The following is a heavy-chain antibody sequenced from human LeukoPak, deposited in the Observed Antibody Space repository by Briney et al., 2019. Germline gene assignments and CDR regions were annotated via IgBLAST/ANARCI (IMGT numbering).Heavy chain of an antibody. J-gene: IGHJ4*02. D-gene: IGHD5-18*01. V-gene: IGHV4-59*01. CDR3: ARLRDTAMVYPSLYFGY. CDR2: IYYSGST. CDR1: GGSISNYY. Sequence: SETLSLTCTVSGGSISNYYWSWIRQPPGKGLEWIGYIYYSGSTNYNPSLKSRVTISVDTSKNQFSLKLSSVTAADTAVYYCARLRDTAMVYPSLYFGYWGQGTLVTVSS.